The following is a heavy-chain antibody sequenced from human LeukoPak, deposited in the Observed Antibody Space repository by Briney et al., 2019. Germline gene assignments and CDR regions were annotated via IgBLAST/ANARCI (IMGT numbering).Heavy chain of an antibody. CDR1: GGSFSGYY. Sequence: SETLSLTCAVYGGSFSGYYWSWIRQPPGKGLEWIGEINHSGSTNYNPSLKSRVTISVDTSKNQFSLKLSSVTAADTAVYYCARSGGAYCGGDCYPYYYYGMDVWGQGTTVTVS. D-gene: IGHD2-21*02. CDR2: INHSGST. J-gene: IGHJ6*02. V-gene: IGHV4-34*01. CDR3: ARSGGAYCGGDCYPYYYYGMDV.